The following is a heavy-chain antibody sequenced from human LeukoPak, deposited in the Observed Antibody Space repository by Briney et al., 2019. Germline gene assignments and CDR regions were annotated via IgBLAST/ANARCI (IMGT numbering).Heavy chain of an antibody. Sequence: SETLSLTCTVSGGSISSYFWSWIRQPPGKGLEWIGYIYSSGRTKYSPSLKSRVTISVDTAKNQFSLNLSSVTAADTAVYSCARYIVGSTGWFDPWGQGILVTVSS. D-gene: IGHD1-26*01. CDR1: GGSISSYF. CDR2: IYSSGRT. V-gene: IGHV4-59*01. J-gene: IGHJ5*02. CDR3: ARYIVGSTGWFDP.